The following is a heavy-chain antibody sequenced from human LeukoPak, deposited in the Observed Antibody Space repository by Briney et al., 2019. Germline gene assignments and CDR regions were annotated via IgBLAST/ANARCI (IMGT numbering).Heavy chain of an antibody. Sequence: GGSLRLSCAASGFTFSSYAMHWVRQAPGKGLEWVAVISYDGSNKYYADSVKCRFTISRDNSKNTLYLQMNSLRAEDTAVYYCARDPRRHIVVVTATYFDYWGQGTLVTVSS. CDR3: ARDPRRHIVVVTATYFDY. CDR1: GFTFSSYA. D-gene: IGHD2-21*02. J-gene: IGHJ4*02. V-gene: IGHV3-30*04. CDR2: ISYDGSNK.